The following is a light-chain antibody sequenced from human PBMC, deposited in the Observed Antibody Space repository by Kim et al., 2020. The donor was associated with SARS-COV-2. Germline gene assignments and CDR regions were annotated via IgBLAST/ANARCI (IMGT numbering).Light chain of an antibody. J-gene: IGKJ4*01. Sequence: GEGASLACRPSRRVGISLAWYQRKRGQAPRLLSFEAAMGATGVPDRSGGSGSGTDFTLPISGIEPEDFEFYYWQQHSKWPPAPSFGGGTKVKIK. CDR3: QQHSKWPPAPS. V-gene: IGKV3-11*01. CDR1: RRVGIS. CDR2: EAA.